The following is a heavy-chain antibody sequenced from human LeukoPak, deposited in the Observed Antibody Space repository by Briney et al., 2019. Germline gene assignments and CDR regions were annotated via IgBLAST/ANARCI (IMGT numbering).Heavy chain of an antibody. V-gene: IGHV1-8*03. CDR3: ARQGGSSGYYSDY. J-gene: IGHJ4*02. Sequence: ASVRVSCKASGYTFTNYDINWVRQATGQGLEWMGWMNPNTGNTGYAQKFQGRVTITRNTSKSTAYMELSSLRSEDTAVYYCARQGGSSGYYSDYWGQGTLVTVSS. D-gene: IGHD3-22*01. CDR1: GYTFTNYD. CDR2: MNPNTGNT.